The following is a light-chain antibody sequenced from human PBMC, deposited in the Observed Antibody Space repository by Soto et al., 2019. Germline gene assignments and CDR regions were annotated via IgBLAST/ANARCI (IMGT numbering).Light chain of an antibody. CDR2: GAS. CDR3: QQYGSSLRIT. V-gene: IGKV3-20*01. CDR1: QSVSSSY. Sequence: EIVLTQSPGTLSLSPGERATLSCRASQSVSSSYLAWYQQKPGQAPRLLIYGASSRATGIPDRFSGSGSGTHFTLTISRLEPEDFAVYYCQQYGSSLRITFGGGTKVEIE. J-gene: IGKJ4*01.